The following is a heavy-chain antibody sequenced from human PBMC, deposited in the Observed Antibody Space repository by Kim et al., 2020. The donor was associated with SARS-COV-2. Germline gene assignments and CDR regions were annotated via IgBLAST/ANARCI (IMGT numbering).Heavy chain of an antibody. CDR2: IRHDESEK. CDR3: VKGGWFGLS. Sequence: GGSLRLSCAASGFTFSSSWMTWVRQAPGKGLEWVANIRHDESEKNYVDSSKGRFSISRDNAKNSLYLQMNSLRAEDTAVYYCVKGGWFGLSWVQGILVTVSS. D-gene: IGHD3-10*01. V-gene: IGHV3-7*01. CDR1: GFTFSSSW. J-gene: IGHJ5*02.